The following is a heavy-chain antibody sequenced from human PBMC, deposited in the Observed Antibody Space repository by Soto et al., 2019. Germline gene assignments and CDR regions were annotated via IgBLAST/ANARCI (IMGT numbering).Heavy chain of an antibody. Sequence: SETLSLTCTVSGGSISSSSYYWGWIRHPPGKGLEWIGSIYYSGSTYYNPSLKSRVTISVDTSKNQFSLKLSSVTAADTAVYYCARIRGYSSSRFEPWGQGTLVTVSS. CDR2: IYYSGST. J-gene: IGHJ5*02. V-gene: IGHV4-39*01. CDR3: ARIRGYSSSRFEP. CDR1: GGSISSSSYY. D-gene: IGHD6-13*01.